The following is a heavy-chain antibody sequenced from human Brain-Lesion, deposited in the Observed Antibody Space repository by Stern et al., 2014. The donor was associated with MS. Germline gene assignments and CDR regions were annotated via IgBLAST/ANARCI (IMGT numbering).Heavy chain of an antibody. Sequence: VQLEESGPGLVKPSGTLSLTCAVSGGSISSSNWWSWVRQSPGKGLEWIGESDHSGSTIYNPSLKSRVTVSVDKSKNPFFLTLRSVPAADTAVYFCARFPASRPHVFDSWGQGTLVTVSS. CDR2: SDHSGST. V-gene: IGHV4-4*02. J-gene: IGHJ4*02. CDR3: ARFPASRPHVFDS. D-gene: IGHD6-13*01. CDR1: GGSISSSNW.